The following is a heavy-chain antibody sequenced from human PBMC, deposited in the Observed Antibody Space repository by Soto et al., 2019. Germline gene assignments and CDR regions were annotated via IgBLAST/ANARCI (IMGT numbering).Heavy chain of an antibody. Sequence: SETLSLTCTVSGGSVSSGSYYWSWIRQPPGKGLEWIGYIYYSGSTYYNPSLKSRVTISVDTSKNQFSLKLSSVTAADTAVYYCARTRPGSYYNTFDYWGQGPLVTVSS. V-gene: IGHV4-61*01. CDR2: IYYSGST. CDR1: GGSVSSGSYY. CDR3: ARTRPGSYYNTFDY. J-gene: IGHJ4*02. D-gene: IGHD3-10*01.